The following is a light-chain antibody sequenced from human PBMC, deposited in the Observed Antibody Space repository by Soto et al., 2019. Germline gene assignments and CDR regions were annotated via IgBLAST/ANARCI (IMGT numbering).Light chain of an antibody. CDR2: GGS. V-gene: IGKV3-11*01. J-gene: IGKJ5*01. CDR3: QQRYNWPAT. Sequence: EIVLTQSPATLSLSPGERATLSCRASQSVSSYLAWYQQKPGQAPRLLISGGSNRATGIPARFSGSGSGTDFTLTISSLEPEDFAVYYCQQRYNWPATFGQGTRLEIK. CDR1: QSVSSY.